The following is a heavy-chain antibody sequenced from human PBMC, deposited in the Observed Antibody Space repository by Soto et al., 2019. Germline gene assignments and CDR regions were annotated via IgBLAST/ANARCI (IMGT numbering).Heavy chain of an antibody. J-gene: IGHJ4*02. Sequence: EVQLLESGGGLVQPGGSLRLSCAASGFTFSSYVMSWVRQAPGKGLEWVSGISGSGGSTYYADSVKGRFTISRDNSKNTLYLQMNSLRAEDTAVYCCAKVPYDFWSGYYPPLYFDYWGQGTLVTVSS. CDR3: AKVPYDFWSGYYPPLYFDY. D-gene: IGHD3-3*01. CDR2: ISGSGGST. CDR1: GFTFSSYV. V-gene: IGHV3-23*01.